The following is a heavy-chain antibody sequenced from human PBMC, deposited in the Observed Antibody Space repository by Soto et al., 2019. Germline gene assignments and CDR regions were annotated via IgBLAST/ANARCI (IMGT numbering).Heavy chain of an antibody. CDR3: AKDLFFSGRGCGVDY. CDR1: GFTFSSYA. V-gene: IGHV3-23*01. J-gene: IGHJ4*02. CDR2: SSGSGGST. D-gene: IGHD3-10*01. Sequence: EVQLLESGGGLVQPGGSLRLSCAASGFTFSSYAMSWVRQAPGKGLEWVSASSGSGGSTYYADSVKGRFTISRDNSKNPLYLQMNSLRAEDTAVYYCAKDLFFSGRGCGVDYCGQGTLVTVSS.